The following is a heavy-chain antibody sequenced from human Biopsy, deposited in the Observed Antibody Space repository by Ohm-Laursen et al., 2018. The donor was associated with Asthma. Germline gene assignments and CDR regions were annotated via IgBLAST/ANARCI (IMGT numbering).Heavy chain of an antibody. Sequence: SETLSLTCTVSGASITSSAYYWGWIRQPPGKGLEWIGSMYYGETTYYSPSLKGRVTISVAKSKNQFSLRLTSVTAADTAVYYCARAIGTGDWYFDVWGRGTLVTVSS. CDR2: MYYGETT. D-gene: IGHD1-1*01. CDR3: ARAIGTGDWYFDV. CDR1: GASITSSAYY. V-gene: IGHV4-39*07. J-gene: IGHJ2*01.